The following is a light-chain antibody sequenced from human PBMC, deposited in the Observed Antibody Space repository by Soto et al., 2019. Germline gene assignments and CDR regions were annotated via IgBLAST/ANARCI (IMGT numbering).Light chain of an antibody. CDR3: QQSYSTLLT. Sequence: DIQMTQSPSSLSASVGDRVTITCRASQSISSYLNWYQQKPGKAPTLLIYAASSLQSGVPSRFSGSGSRTDFTLTISSLQPEDFATYYCQQSYSTLLTFGGGTKVEIK. CDR2: AAS. CDR1: QSISSY. V-gene: IGKV1-39*01. J-gene: IGKJ4*02.